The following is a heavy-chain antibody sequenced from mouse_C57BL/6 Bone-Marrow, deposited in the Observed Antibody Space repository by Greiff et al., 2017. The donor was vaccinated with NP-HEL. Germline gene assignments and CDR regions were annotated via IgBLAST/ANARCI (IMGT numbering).Heavy chain of an antibody. Sequence: EVQLQESGPGLVKPSQSLSLTCSVTGYSITSGYYWNWIRQFPGNKLEWMGYISYDGSNNYNPSLKNRISITRDTSKNQFFLKLNSVTTEDTATYYCARGGFCLGYWGQGTSVTVSS. CDR2: ISYDGSN. CDR3: ARGGFCLGY. V-gene: IGHV3-6*01. CDR1: GYSITSGYY. J-gene: IGHJ4*01.